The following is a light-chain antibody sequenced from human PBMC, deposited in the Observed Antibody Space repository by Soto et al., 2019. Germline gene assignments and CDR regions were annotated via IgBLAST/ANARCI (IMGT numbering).Light chain of an antibody. V-gene: IGLV1-44*01. CDR2: SNN. Sequence: QSVLTQPPSASGTPGQRVTISCSGSTSNIGTDTVNWYQQLPGTAPKLLIYSNNQRPSGVPDRSSGSKSGTSASLAISGLQSEDEADFYCAAWDDSLNGVVFGGGTKVIVL. CDR3: AAWDDSLNGVV. CDR1: TSNIGTDT. J-gene: IGLJ2*01.